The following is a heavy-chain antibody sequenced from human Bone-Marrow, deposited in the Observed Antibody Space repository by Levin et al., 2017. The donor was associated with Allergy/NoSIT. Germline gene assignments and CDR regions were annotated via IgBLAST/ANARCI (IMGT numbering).Heavy chain of an antibody. Sequence: LSGGSLRLSCAASGFTFSSYGMHWVRQAPGKGLEWVAVISYDGSNKYYADSVKGRFTISRDNSKNTLYLQMNSLRAEDTDVYYCAKGVAGQGWGQGTLVTVSS. CDR3: AKGVAGQG. J-gene: IGHJ4*02. CDR1: GFTFSSYG. V-gene: IGHV3-30*18. CDR2: ISYDGSNK.